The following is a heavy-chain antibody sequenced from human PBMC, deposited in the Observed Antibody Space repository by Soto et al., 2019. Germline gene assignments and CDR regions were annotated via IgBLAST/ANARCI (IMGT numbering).Heavy chain of an antibody. D-gene: IGHD3-10*01. CDR1: GFTFSSYS. J-gene: IGHJ4*02. CDR2: ISSSSSYI. V-gene: IGHV3-21*01. Sequence: GGSLRLSCAASGFTFSSYSMNWVRQAPGKGLEWVSSISSSSSYIYYADSVKVRFTIPRDNAKNSLYLQMNSLRAEDTAVYYCARPYGSGSYETYFDYWGQGTLVTVSS. CDR3: ARPYGSGSYETYFDY.